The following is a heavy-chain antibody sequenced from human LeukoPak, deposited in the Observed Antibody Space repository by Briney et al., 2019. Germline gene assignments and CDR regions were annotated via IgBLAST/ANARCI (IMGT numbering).Heavy chain of an antibody. V-gene: IGHV4-61*03. CDR3: AKGMTGGGY. CDR1: GGSVSSGSHY. CDR2: VYYSGST. J-gene: IGHJ4*02. Sequence: PSETLSLTCPVSGGSVSSGSHYWSWIRQPPGKGLEWIGHVYYSGSTSYNPSLKGRVTISVDTSKNHFSLELHSVTAADTAVYYCAKGMTGGGYWGQGTLVTVSS. D-gene: IGHD1-14*01.